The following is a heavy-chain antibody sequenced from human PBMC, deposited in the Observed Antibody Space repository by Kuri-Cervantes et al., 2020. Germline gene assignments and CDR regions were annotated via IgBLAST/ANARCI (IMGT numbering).Heavy chain of an antibody. CDR2: ISAGGGST. Sequence: GGSLRLSCTASGFTFSSYAMSWVRQAPGKGLEWVSSISAGGGSTYYADSVKGRFTISRDNSKNTLYLQMNSLRAEDTAVYYCAREGRLSGQGYYYMDVWGKGTTVTVSS. CDR3: AREGRLSGQGYYYMDV. CDR1: GFTFSSYA. V-gene: IGHV3-23*01. J-gene: IGHJ6*03. D-gene: IGHD2-21*02.